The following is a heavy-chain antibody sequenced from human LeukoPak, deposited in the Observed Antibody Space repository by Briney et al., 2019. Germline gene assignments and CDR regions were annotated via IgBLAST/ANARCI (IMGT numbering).Heavy chain of an antibody. V-gene: IGHV3-7*01. CDR1: GFTFRTYW. J-gene: IGHJ3*02. CDR2: IRPDGSET. Sequence: GGSLRLSCAASGFTFRTYWMSWIRQAPGKGLEWVADIRPDGSETKYVESVKGRFTISRDNAKYSLFLQMNSLRVEDTAVYHCAKDSDWSFDIRGQGTMVTVSS. CDR3: AKDSDWSFDI. D-gene: IGHD3-9*01.